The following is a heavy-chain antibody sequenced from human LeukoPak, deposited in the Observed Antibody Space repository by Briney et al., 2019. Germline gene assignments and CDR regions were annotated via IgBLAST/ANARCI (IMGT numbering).Heavy chain of an antibody. J-gene: IGHJ3*02. Sequence: PSETLSLTCTVSGGSFGSHYWSWIRQPPGKGLEWIGYISYIGSTNYNPSLKSRVTISVDTSKNQFSLKLSSVTAADTAVYYCARDPTTVTKGLDIWGQGTMVTVSS. CDR2: ISYIGST. CDR3: ARDPTTVTKGLDI. V-gene: IGHV4-59*11. CDR1: GGSFGSHY. D-gene: IGHD4-17*01.